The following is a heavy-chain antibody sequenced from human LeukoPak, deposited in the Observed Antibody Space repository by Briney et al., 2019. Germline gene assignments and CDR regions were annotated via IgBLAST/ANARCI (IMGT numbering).Heavy chain of an antibody. CDR2: ISSSSSNI. CDR3: ARGRYFENYYYYYMDV. D-gene: IGHD3-9*01. Sequence: GGSLRLSCAASGFTFSDYYMSWIRQAPGKGLEWVSSISSSSSNIYYADSVKGRFTISRDNAKNSLYLQMNSLRVEDTAVYYCARGRYFENYYYYYMDVWGKGTTVTISS. V-gene: IGHV3-11*01. J-gene: IGHJ6*03. CDR1: GFTFSDYY.